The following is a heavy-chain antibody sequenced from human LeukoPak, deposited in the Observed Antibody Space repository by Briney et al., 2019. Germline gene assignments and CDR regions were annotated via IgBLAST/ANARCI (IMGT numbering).Heavy chain of an antibody. V-gene: IGHV3-11*04. CDR1: GFTFSEYY. J-gene: IGHJ4*02. D-gene: IGHD3-22*01. CDR3: ARANNYDSSGYYFGY. Sequence: GGSLRLSCAASGFTFSEYYMSWIRQAPGKGLEWVSYISGSGNTMYYADSVKGRFTISRDNAKNSLYLQMNSLRAEDTAVYYCARANNYDSSGYYFGYWGQGTLVTVSS. CDR2: ISGSGNTM.